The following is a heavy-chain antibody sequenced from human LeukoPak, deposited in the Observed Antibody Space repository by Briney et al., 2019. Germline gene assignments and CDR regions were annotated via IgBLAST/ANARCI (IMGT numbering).Heavy chain of an antibody. V-gene: IGHV4-34*01. Sequence: SETLSLTCAVYGGSFSGYYWSWIRQPPGKGLEWIGEINHSGSTNYNPSLKSRVTISVDTSKNQFSLKLSSVTAADTAVYYCARTIAVAGPYFDYWGQGTLVTVSS. D-gene: IGHD6-19*01. CDR3: ARTIAVAGPYFDY. CDR2: INHSGST. CDR1: GGSFSGYY. J-gene: IGHJ4*02.